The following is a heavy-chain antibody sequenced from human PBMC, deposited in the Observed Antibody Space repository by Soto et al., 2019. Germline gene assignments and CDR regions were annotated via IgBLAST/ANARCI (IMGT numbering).Heavy chain of an antibody. CDR2: INHSGST. J-gene: IGHJ4*02. CDR3: AGPYNCGSACYPSYSLDS. D-gene: IGHD2-21*02. CDR1: VASFSGYY. Sequence: SDPLSLIYAVYVASFSGYYWNWIRQPPGKGLEWIGKINHSGSTYNPSLKSRVTISLDTSTNQFSLTLSSVTAADTAVYYCAGPYNCGSACYPSYSLDSWGQGTLVTVSS. V-gene: IGHV4-34*01.